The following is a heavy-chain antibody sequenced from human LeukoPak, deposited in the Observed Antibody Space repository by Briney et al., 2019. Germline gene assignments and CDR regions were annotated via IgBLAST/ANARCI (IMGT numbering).Heavy chain of an antibody. CDR1: GFTFSSYG. CDR2: ISGDGSVT. CDR3: AKDQAGCSRSSCYERGFDY. J-gene: IGHJ4*02. D-gene: IGHD2-2*01. Sequence: GGSLRLSCAVSGFTFSSYGMSWVRQAPGKGLEWVSGISGDGSVTYYPDSVRGRFTISRDSSKNTLYLQMNSLRDEDTAVYHCAKDQAGCSRSSCYERGFDYWGQGTLVTVSS. V-gene: IGHV3-23*01.